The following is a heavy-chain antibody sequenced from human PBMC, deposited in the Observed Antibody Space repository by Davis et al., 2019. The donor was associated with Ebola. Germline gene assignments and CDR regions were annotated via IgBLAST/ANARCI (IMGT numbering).Heavy chain of an antibody. J-gene: IGHJ4*02. CDR3: ARVILWWDDDGGGPTTDYFDF. CDR1: GFRFSSYV. D-gene: IGHD2-21*01. V-gene: IGHV3-23*01. CDR2: IGGSGDTA. Sequence: GGSLRLSCVASGFRFSSYVMGWVRQAPGKGLEWVSRIGGSGDTADYGDSVRGRFTISRDNSKNTLYLQMISLRAEDTATYYCARVILWWDDDGGGPTTDYFDFWGQGALVTVSS.